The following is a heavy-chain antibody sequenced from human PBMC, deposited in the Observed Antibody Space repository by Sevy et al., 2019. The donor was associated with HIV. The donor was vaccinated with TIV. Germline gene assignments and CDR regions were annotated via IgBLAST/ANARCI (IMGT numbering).Heavy chain of an antibody. D-gene: IGHD3-3*01. CDR2: FDPEDGET. CDR3: ATEKILRFLEYPLYYYGMDV. Sequence: ASVKVACKVSGYTLTELSMHWVRQAPGKGLEWMGGFDPEDGETIYAQKFQGRVTMTEDTSTDTAYMELSSLRSEDTAVYYCATEKILRFLEYPLYYYGMDVWGQGTTVTVSS. J-gene: IGHJ6*02. CDR1: GYTLTELS. V-gene: IGHV1-24*01.